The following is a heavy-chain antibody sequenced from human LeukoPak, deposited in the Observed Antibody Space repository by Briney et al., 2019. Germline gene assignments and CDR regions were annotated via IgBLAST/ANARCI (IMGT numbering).Heavy chain of an antibody. CDR2: ISYDGSNK. CDR1: GFTFSSYA. D-gene: IGHD2-2*01. Sequence: GGSLRLSCAASGFTFSSYAMHWVRQAPGKGLEWVAVISYDGSNKYYADSVKGRFTISRDNSKNTLYLQMNSLRAEDTAVYYCAREIPCSSTSCPYLYWGQGTLVTVSS. V-gene: IGHV3-30-3*01. J-gene: IGHJ4*02. CDR3: AREIPCSSTSCPYLY.